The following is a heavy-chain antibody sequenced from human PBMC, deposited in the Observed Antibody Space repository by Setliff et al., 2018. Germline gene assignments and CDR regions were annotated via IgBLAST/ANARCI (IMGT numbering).Heavy chain of an antibody. CDR3: ARDMGQPYYFES. CDR1: GYSISSGYC. J-gene: IGHJ4*02. CDR2: ICHSGST. D-gene: IGHD1-1*01. V-gene: IGHV4-38-2*02. Sequence: SETLSLTCDVSGYSISSGYCWGWIRQPPGKGLEWIGSICHSGSTYYNPSLKSRVTMSVDTSKRQFSLKLGSATAADTAVYYCARDMGQPYYFESWGLGTLVTVSS.